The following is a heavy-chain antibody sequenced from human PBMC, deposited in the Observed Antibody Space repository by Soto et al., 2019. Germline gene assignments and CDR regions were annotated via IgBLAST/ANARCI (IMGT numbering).Heavy chain of an antibody. J-gene: IGHJ6*02. CDR1: GGSISSGGYY. CDR3: ASRLVVAADPYYYYGMDV. D-gene: IGHD2-15*01. Sequence: SETLSLTCTVSGGSISSGGYYWSWIRQHPGKGLEWIGYIYYSRSTYYNPSLKSRVTISVDTSKNQFSLKLSSVTAADTAVYYCASRLVVAADPYYYYGMDVWGQGTTVTVS. CDR2: IYYSRST. V-gene: IGHV4-31*03.